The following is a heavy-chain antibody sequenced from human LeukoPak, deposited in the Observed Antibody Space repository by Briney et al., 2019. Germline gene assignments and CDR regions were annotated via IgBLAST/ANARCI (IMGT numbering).Heavy chain of an antibody. CDR3: ASPNKGAFDI. D-gene: IGHD1/OR15-1a*01. CDR2: ISSSSSYI. V-gene: IGHV3-21*01. J-gene: IGHJ3*02. CDR1: GFTFSTYS. Sequence: GGSLRLSCAASGFTFSTYSMNWVRQAPGKGLEWVSSISSSSSYIYYADSVKGRFTISRDSAKNSLCLQMNSLRAEDTAVYYCASPNKGAFDIWGQGTMVTVSS.